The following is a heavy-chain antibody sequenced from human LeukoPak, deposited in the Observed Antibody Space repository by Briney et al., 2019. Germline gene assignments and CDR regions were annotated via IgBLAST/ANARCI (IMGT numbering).Heavy chain of an antibody. CDR1: GVSISSSNSY. D-gene: IGHD3-10*01. CDR3: ARRRMVRGVIALRYYYYMDV. Sequence: SETLSLTCTVSGVSISSSNSYWVWLRQPPGKGLEWIGSIYYSGNTYYNASLKSQVSISIDTSKNQFSLSLTSVTAADTAVYYCARRRMVRGVIALRYYYYMDVWGKGTTVTISS. J-gene: IGHJ6*03. V-gene: IGHV4-39*01. CDR2: IYYSGNT.